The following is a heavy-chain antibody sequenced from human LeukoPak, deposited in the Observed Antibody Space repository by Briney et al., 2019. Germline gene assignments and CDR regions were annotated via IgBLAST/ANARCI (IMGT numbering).Heavy chain of an antibody. CDR3: ARSPYYYDSSGYLPY. D-gene: IGHD3-22*01. V-gene: IGHV3-74*01. CDR2: INSDGSST. J-gene: IGHJ4*02. CDR1: GFTFSSYW. Sequence: GGSLRLSCAASGFTFSSYWMHWVRQAPGKGLVWVSRINSDGSSTSYADSVKGRFTTSRDNAKNTLYLQMNSLRAEDTAVYYCARSPYYYDSSGYLPYWGRGTLVTVSS.